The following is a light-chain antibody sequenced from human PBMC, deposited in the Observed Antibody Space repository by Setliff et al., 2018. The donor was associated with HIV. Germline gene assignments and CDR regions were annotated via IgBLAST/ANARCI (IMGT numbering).Light chain of an antibody. CDR2: EHN. CDR1: SGSIASNY. Sequence: NFMLTQPHSVSESPGKTVTISCTRSSGSIASNYVQWYQQRPGSSPTTVIYEHNERPSGVPDRFSGSIDSSSNSASLTISGLKTGDEANFYCQSYDSSTPLYFFGTGTKV. J-gene: IGLJ1*01. V-gene: IGLV6-57*01. CDR3: QSYDSSTPLYF.